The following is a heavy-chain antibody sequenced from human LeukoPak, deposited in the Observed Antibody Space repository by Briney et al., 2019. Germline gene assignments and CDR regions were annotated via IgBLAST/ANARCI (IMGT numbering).Heavy chain of an antibody. J-gene: IGHJ5*02. D-gene: IGHD1-7*01. CDR1: GFTFSSYS. V-gene: IGHV3-21*01. Sequence: GGSLRLSCAASGFTFSSYSMNWVRQAPGRGLEWVSSISSSSSYIYYADSVKGRFTISRDNAKNSLYLQMNSLRAEDTAVYYCARAITGTTDYWFDPWGQGTLVTVSS. CDR2: ISSSSSYI. CDR3: ARAITGTTDYWFDP.